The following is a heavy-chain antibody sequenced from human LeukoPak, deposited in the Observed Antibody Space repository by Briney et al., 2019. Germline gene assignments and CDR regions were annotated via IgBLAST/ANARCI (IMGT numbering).Heavy chain of an antibody. D-gene: IGHD3-22*01. CDR1: GGSFSGYY. Sequence: SETLSLTCAVYGGSFSGYYWSWIRQPPGKGLEWIGEINHSGSTNYNPSLKSRVTISVDTSKNQFSLKLSSVTAADTAVYYCARGAYADFSDYYDSSGYYYERYYFDYWGQGTLVTVSS. J-gene: IGHJ4*02. CDR2: INHSGST. V-gene: IGHV4-34*01. CDR3: ARGAYADFSDYYDSSGYYYERYYFDY.